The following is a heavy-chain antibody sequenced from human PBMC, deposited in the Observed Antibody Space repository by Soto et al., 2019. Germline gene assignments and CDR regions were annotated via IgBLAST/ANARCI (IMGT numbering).Heavy chain of an antibody. CDR1: GYNFRNYG. J-gene: IGHJ4*02. CDR3: ARDSLPFAVAAPDN. Sequence: QVQLVQSGAEVKKPGASVKVSCKSSGYNFRNYGITWVRQAPGQGLEWMGWIGPYNGNTNYAQKFHGRVTMTTDTSTSTAYMELRSLRSDDTAVYYCARDSLPFAVAAPDNWGQGTLVTVSS. CDR2: IGPYNGNT. D-gene: IGHD6-19*01. V-gene: IGHV1-18*01.